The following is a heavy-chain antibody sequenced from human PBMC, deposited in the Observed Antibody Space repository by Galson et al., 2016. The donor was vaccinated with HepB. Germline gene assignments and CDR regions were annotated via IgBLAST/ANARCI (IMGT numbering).Heavy chain of an antibody. D-gene: IGHD3-10*01. CDR1: GGSISRYY. CDR2: IYDSGYN. Sequence: SETLSLTCTVSGGSISRYYWTWMRQPPGKVLEWIGYIYDSGYNNYDPSLQSRVTISVDPSKNQFSLKLRSVTAADTAVYYCARDYNGVLYWGQGTLVTVSS. V-gene: IGHV4-59*01. J-gene: IGHJ4*02. CDR3: ARDYNGVLY.